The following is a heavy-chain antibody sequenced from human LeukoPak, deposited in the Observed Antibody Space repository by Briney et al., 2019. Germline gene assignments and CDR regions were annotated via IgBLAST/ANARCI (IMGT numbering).Heavy chain of an antibody. D-gene: IGHD3-9*01. Sequence: ASVKVSCKASGYTFTSYGISWVRQARGQGLGWMGWISAYNGNTNYAQKLQGRVTMTTDTSTSTAYMELRSLRSDDTAVYYCATGSLYYDILTGMYAFDIWGQGTMVTVSS. J-gene: IGHJ3*02. CDR3: ATGSLYYDILTGMYAFDI. CDR2: ISAYNGNT. V-gene: IGHV1-18*01. CDR1: GYTFTSYG.